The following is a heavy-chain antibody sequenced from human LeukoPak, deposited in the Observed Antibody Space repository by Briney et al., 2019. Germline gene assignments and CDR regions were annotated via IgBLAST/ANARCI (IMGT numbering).Heavy chain of an antibody. J-gene: IGHJ6*02. D-gene: IGHD3-10*01. CDR2: IIPILGIA. Sequence: SVKVSCKASGGTFSCYAISWVRQAPGQGLEWMGRIIPILGIANYAQKFQGRVTITADKSTSTAYMELSSLRSEDTAVYYCARDAKAYYYGSGGIYGMDVWGQGTTVTVSS. CDR3: ARDAKAYYYGSGGIYGMDV. CDR1: GGTFSCYA. V-gene: IGHV1-69*04.